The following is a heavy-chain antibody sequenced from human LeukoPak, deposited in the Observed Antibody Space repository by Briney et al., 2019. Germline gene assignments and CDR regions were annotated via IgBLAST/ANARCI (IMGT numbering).Heavy chain of an antibody. CDR3: ARDLGVDTAMAIDY. V-gene: IGHV3-30*04. D-gene: IGHD5-18*01. Sequence: GRSLRLSCAASGFTFSSYAMHWVRQAPGKGLEWVAVISYDGSNKYYADSVKGRFTISRDNSKNTLYLQMNSLRAEDTAVYYCARDLGVDTAMAIDYWGQGTLVTVSS. CDR2: ISYDGSNK. CDR1: GFTFSSYA. J-gene: IGHJ4*02.